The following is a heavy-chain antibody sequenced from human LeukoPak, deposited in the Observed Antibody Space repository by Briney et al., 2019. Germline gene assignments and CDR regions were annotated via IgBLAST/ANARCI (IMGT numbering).Heavy chain of an antibody. Sequence: GGSLRLSCAASGFTVSSNYMSWVRQAPGKGLEWVSVIYSGGSTYYADSVKGRFTISRDNSKNTLYLQMNSLRAEDTAIYYCAKETSESYSPLEHWGQGTLVTVSS. CDR1: GFTVSSNY. CDR2: IYSGGST. V-gene: IGHV3-53*01. D-gene: IGHD1-26*01. J-gene: IGHJ1*01. CDR3: AKETSESYSPLEH.